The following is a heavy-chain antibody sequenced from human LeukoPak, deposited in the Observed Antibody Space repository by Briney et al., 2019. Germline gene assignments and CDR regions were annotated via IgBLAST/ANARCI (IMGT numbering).Heavy chain of an antibody. D-gene: IGHD3-22*01. CDR3: ARGEYYYDSSGYYYFDY. V-gene: IGHV3-33*08. CDR2: IWYDGSNK. CDR1: GFTFSSYG. Sequence: GRSLRLSCAASGFTFSSYGMHWVRQAPGKRLEWVAVIWYDGSNKYYADSVKGRFTISRDNSKNTLYLQMNSLRAEDTAVYYCARGEYYYDSSGYYYFDYWGQGTLVTVSS. J-gene: IGHJ4*02.